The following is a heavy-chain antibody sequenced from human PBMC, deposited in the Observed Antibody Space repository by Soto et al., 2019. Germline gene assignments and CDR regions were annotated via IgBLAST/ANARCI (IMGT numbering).Heavy chain of an antibody. J-gene: IGHJ4*02. D-gene: IGHD3-10*01. CDR2: INHSGST. Sequence: PSETLSLTCAVYGGSFSGYYWSWIRQPPGKGLEWIGEINHSGSTNYNPSLKSRVTISVDTSKNQFSLKLSSVTAADTAVYYCARARSPLYYYGSGSFRYWGQGTLVTVSS. V-gene: IGHV4-34*01. CDR3: ARARSPLYYYGSGSFRY. CDR1: GGSFSGYY.